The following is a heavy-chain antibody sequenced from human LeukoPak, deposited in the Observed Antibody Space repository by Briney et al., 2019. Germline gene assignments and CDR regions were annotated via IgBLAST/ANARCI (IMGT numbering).Heavy chain of an antibody. V-gene: IGHV3-15*01. CDR1: GFTFCNAW. Sequence: GGALRLSCAAPGFTFCNAWMSWGRQAPGEGLGWVGRIKSKTDGGTTDYAAPVKGRFTISRDDSKNTLYLQMNSLKTEDTAVYYCTTEAVANLGFDYWGQGTLVTVSS. D-gene: IGHD6-19*01. CDR2: IKSKTDGGTT. J-gene: IGHJ4*02. CDR3: TTEAVANLGFDY.